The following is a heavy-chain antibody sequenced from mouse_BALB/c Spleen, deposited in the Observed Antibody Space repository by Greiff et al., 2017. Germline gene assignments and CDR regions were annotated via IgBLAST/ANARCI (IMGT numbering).Heavy chain of an antibody. D-gene: IGHD1-1*01. CDR1: GFTFSSYA. J-gene: IGHJ1*01. CDR3: ARGDYYYGSSYWSFDV. Sequence: EVHLVESGGGLVKPGGSLKLSCAASGFTFSSYAMSWVRQSPEKRLEWVAEISSGGSYTYYPDTVTGRFTISRDNAKNTLYLEMSSLRSEDTAMYYCARGDYYYGSSYWSFDVWGAGTTVTVSS. CDR2: ISSGGSYT. V-gene: IGHV5-9-4*01.